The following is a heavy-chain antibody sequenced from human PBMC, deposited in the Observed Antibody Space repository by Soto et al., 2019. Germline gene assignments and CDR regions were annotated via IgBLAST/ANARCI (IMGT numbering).Heavy chain of an antibody. V-gene: IGHV4-59*01. CDR1: GGSISSYY. CDR3: ARDNRANCSGGSCHPTS. CDR2: IYYSGST. Sequence: PSETLSLTCTVSGGSISSYYWSWIRQPPGKGLEWIGYIYYSGSTNYNPSLKSRGTISVDTSKNQFSLKLSSVTAADTAVYYCARDNRANCSGGSCHPTSWGQGTLVTVSS. J-gene: IGHJ5*02. D-gene: IGHD2-15*01.